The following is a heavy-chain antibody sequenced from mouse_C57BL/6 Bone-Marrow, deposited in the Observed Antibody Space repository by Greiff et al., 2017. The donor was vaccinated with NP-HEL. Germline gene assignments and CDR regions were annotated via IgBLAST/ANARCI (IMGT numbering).Heavy chain of an antibody. CDR2: IRNKDNNHAT. J-gene: IGHJ4*01. Sequence: EVQLVESGGGLVQPGGSMKLSCAASGFTFSDAWMDWVRQSPEKGLEWVAEIRNKDNNHATYYAESVKGRFTISRDDSKSSVYLQMNSLRAEDTGIYYCTRELTGSYAMDYWGQGTSVTVSS. CDR3: TRELTGSYAMDY. CDR1: GFTFSDAW. V-gene: IGHV6-6*01. D-gene: IGHD4-1*01.